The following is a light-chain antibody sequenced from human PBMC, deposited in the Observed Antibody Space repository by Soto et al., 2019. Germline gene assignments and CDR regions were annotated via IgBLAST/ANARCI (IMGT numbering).Light chain of an antibody. CDR3: PLRDNWPQT. Sequence: EIVLTQSPAILSLSPGERATLSCRATHSIGTYLAWYQHKPGQAPRLLIYDASNRATGIPARFSGGGSGTDFTPTISSLEPEDFAVYFCPLRDNWPQTFGQGTKVDIK. CDR2: DAS. CDR1: HSIGTY. V-gene: IGKV3-11*01. J-gene: IGKJ1*01.